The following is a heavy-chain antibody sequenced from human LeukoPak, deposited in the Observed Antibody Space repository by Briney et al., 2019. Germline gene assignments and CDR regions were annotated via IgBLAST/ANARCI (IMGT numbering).Heavy chain of an antibody. CDR2: INHSGST. D-gene: IGHD3-22*01. CDR3: ARTQRDTYYYDSSGYYSAFDI. V-gene: IGHV4-34*01. Sequence: SETLSLTCAVYGGSFSGYYWSWIRQPPGKGLEWIGEINHSGSTNYNPSLKSRVTISVDTSRNQFSLKLSSVTAADTAVYYCARTQRDTYYYDSSGYYSAFDIWGQGTMVTVSS. J-gene: IGHJ3*02. CDR1: GGSFSGYY.